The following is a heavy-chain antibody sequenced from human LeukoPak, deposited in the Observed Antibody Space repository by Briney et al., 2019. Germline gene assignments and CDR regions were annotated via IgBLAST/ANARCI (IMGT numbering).Heavy chain of an antibody. CDR1: GFTFSSYG. V-gene: IGHV3-33*01. J-gene: IGHJ4*02. CDR2: IWYDGSNK. CDR3: ARDREDSSGYHFHY. D-gene: IGHD3-22*01. Sequence: PGGSLRLSCAASGFTFSSYGMHWVRQAPGKGLEWVAVIWYDGSNKYYADSVKGRFTISRDNSKNTLYLQMNSLRAEDTAVYYCARDREDSSGYHFHYWGQGTLVTVSS.